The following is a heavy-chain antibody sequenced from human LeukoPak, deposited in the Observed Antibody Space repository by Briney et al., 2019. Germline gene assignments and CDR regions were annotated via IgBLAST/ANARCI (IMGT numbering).Heavy chain of an antibody. CDR2: IYTSGST. CDR3: ARPVGSSGYYAD. Sequence: SETLSLTCTVSGGSISSYYWSWIRQPPGKGLEWIGYIYTSGSTNYNLSLKSRVTISVDTSKNQFSLKLSSVTAADTAVYYCARPVGSSGYYADWGQGTLVTVSS. V-gene: IGHV4-4*09. J-gene: IGHJ4*02. CDR1: GGSISSYY. D-gene: IGHD3-22*01.